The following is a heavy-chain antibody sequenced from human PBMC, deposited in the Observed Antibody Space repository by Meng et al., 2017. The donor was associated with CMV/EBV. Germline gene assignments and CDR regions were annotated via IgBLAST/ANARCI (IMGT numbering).Heavy chain of an antibody. D-gene: IGHD2-21*02. CDR3: AKGGVTGYFFDY. J-gene: IGHJ4*02. Sequence: GESLKISCAASGFSFSTFGMHWVRQAPGKGLEWVALIWHDGSNKYYADSVKGRFTISRDNSRNTLYLQMNSLRVEDTAVYYCAKGGVTGYFFDYWGQGTLVTV. CDR2: IWHDGSNK. V-gene: IGHV3-33*06. CDR1: GFSFSTFG.